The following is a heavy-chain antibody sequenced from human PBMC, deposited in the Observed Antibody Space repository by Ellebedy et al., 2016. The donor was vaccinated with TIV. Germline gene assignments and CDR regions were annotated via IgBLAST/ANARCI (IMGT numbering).Heavy chain of an antibody. D-gene: IGHD6-13*01. J-gene: IGHJ4*02. CDR2: IYPGDSDS. CDR1: GYRFGSYW. V-gene: IGHV5-51*01. CDR3: ARVAGPGRRDLDY. Sequence: KVSCKGSGYRFGSYWIAWVRQMPGKGLEWMATIYPGDSDSRHSPALEGRVTISADKSINTAHLQWSSLEASDTAIYYCARVAGPGRRDLDYWGQGTLVTVSS.